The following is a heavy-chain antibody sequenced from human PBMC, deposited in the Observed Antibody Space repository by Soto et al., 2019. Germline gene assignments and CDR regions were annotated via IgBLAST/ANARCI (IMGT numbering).Heavy chain of an antibody. V-gene: IGHV1-24*01. CDR2: FDPEDGET. Sequence: ASVKVSCKVSGYTLTELSMHWVRQAPGKGLEWMGGFDPEDGETIYAQKFQGRVTMTEDTSTDTAYMELSSLRSEDTAVYYCATRGPTADAFDIWGQGTMVTVSS. J-gene: IGHJ3*02. CDR1: GYTLTELS. CDR3: ATRGPTADAFDI.